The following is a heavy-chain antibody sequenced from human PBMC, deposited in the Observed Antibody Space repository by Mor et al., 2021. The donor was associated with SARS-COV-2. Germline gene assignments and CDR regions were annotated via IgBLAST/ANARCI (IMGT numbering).Heavy chain of an antibody. J-gene: IGHJ2*01. V-gene: IGHV3-73*01. Sequence: GRFTLSRDDSENTAYLQMSSLKTEDTAVYYCTRSPTGFWYFDLWGRGTLVTVSS. CDR3: TRSPTGFWYFDL.